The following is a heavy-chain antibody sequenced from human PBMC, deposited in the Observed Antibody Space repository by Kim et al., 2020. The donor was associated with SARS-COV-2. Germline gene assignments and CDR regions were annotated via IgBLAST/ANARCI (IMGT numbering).Heavy chain of an antibody. CDR1: GFTFSSYW. Sequence: GGSLRLSCAASGFTFSSYWMSWVRQAPGKGLEWVANIKQDGSEKYYVDSVKGRFTISRDNAKNSLYLQMNSLRAEDTAVYYCARWEGDIVLAEERLVVVAEDAFDIWGQGTMVTVSS. D-gene: IGHD2-15*01. J-gene: IGHJ3*02. V-gene: IGHV3-7*01. CDR3: ARWEGDIVLAEERLVVVAEDAFDI. CDR2: IKQDGSEK.